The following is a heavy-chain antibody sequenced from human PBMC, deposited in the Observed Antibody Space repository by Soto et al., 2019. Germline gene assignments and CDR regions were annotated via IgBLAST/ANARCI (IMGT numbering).Heavy chain of an antibody. Sequence: GGSLRLSCAASGFTFSSYAMSWVRQAPGKGLEWVSAISGSGGSTYYADSVKGRFTISRDNSKNTLYLQMNSLRAEDTAVYYCARDGGDYYYYGMDVWGQGTTVTVSS. D-gene: IGHD3-3*01. J-gene: IGHJ6*02. CDR2: ISGSGGST. CDR1: GFTFSSYA. V-gene: IGHV3-23*01. CDR3: ARDGGDYYYYGMDV.